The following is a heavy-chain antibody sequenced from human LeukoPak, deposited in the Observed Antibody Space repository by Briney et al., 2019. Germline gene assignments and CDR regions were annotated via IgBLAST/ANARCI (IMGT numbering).Heavy chain of an antibody. CDR3: ASAEWLQTLYGMDV. V-gene: IGHV1-2*02. D-gene: IGHD5-12*01. Sequence: GASVKVSCKASGYTFTGYYMHWVRQAPGQGLEWMGWINPNSGGTNYAQKFQGRVTMTRDTSISTAYMELSRLRSDDTAVYYCASAEWLQTLYGMDVWGQGTTVTVSS. J-gene: IGHJ6*02. CDR2: INPNSGGT. CDR1: GYTFTGYY.